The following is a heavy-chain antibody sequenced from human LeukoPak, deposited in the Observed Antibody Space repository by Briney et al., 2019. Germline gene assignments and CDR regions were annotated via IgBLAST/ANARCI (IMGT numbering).Heavy chain of an antibody. CDR2: IRISGTT. J-gene: IGHJ4*02. Sequence: GGSLRLSCAASGVTFSNYAMSWVRQAPGKGLEWISAIRISGTTYYADSVEGRFTTSRDNSKNTLYLQMNSLRAEDTAIYYCATGGSYADHWGQGTLVTVSS. CDR1: GVTFSNYA. V-gene: IGHV3-23*01. D-gene: IGHD3-16*01. CDR3: ATGGSYADH.